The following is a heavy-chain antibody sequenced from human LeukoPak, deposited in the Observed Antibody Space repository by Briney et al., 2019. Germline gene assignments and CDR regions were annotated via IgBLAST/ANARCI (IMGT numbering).Heavy chain of an antibody. CDR2: IYYSGST. J-gene: IGHJ4*02. CDR3: ARDARNHFDY. Sequence: SETLSLTCTVSGGSISSSSYYWGWIRQPPGKGLEWIGSIYYSGSTFYNPSLKSRVTLSIDMSKNQFSLKLSSLAAADTAVYYCARDARNHFDYWGQGTLGIVSS. CDR1: GGSISSSSYY. V-gene: IGHV4-39*07.